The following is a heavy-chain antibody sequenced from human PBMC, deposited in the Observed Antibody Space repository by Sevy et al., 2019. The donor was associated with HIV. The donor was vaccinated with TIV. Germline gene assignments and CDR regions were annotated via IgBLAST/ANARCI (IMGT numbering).Heavy chain of an antibody. J-gene: IGHJ4*02. CDR1: GYSFTSHW. CDR3: ATSRSGYLDSSGYYIY. D-gene: IGHD3-22*01. Sequence: GESLKISCSGSGYSFTSHWIGWVRHMPGKGLEWMGIIYPDDSDTRYSPSFQGQVTFSAAKSISTAYLQWGSLKASDTAMYYCATSRSGYLDSSGYYIYWGQGTLVTVSS. CDR2: IYPDDSDT. V-gene: IGHV5-51*01.